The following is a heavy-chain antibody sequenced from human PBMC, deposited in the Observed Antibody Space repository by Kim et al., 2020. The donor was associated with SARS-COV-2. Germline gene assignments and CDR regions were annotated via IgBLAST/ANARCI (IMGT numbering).Heavy chain of an antibody. CDR1: GGTFSSYA. CDR2: IIPIFGTA. Sequence: SVKVSCKASGGTFSSYAISWVRQAPGQGLEWMGGIIPIFGTANYAQKFQGRVTITADESTSTAYMELSSLRSEDTAVYYCARAHRYCSSTSCYGTFDYWGQGTLVTVSS. CDR3: ARAHRYCSSTSCYGTFDY. V-gene: IGHV1-69*13. D-gene: IGHD2-2*01. J-gene: IGHJ4*02.